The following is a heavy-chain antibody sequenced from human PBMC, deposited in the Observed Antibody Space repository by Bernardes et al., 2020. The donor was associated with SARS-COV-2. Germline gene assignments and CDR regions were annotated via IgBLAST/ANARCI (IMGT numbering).Heavy chain of an antibody. CDR1: GFTFNNSG. CDR2: ISYEGSKN. CDR3: AKVQAILWIRPNYCGMDV. V-gene: IGHV3-30*18. D-gene: IGHD5-18*01. Sequence: GGSLRLSCAASGFTFNNSGMHWVRQAPGKGLEWVAVISYEGSKNYYRDSVEGRFIISKDSSKNTVYLQMNSLRTEDTGVYYCAKVQAILWIRPNYCGMDVWGHGTTVAVSS. J-gene: IGHJ6*02.